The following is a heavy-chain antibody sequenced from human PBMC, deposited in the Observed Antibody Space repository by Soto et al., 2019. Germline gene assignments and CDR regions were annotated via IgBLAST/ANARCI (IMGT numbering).Heavy chain of an antibody. D-gene: IGHD2-21*01. CDR2: IWYDGSKE. V-gene: IGHV3-33*01. Sequence: QVQLVESGGGVVQSGRSLRLSCAASGFTFTSYGFHWVRQAPGKGLEWVAVIWYDGSKEYYADSVKERFTISKDNSKNTVYLQMNSLTVEDTAMYYCARDGEVGIGKFYFGLWGRGTLVTVSA. CDR1: GFTFTSYG. CDR3: ARDGEVGIGKFYFGL. J-gene: IGHJ2*01.